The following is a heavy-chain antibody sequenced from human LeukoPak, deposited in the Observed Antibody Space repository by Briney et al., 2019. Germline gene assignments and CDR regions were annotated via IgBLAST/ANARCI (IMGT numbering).Heavy chain of an antibody. CDR1: GFTFSSYG. Sequence: GGSLRLSCAASGFTFSSYGMHWVRQAPGKGLEWVAFIRYDGSNKYYADSVKGRFTISRDNSKNTLYLQMNSLRTEDTAVYCCAKTMSPYYYDSSGFWGQGSLVTVSS. CDR3: AKTMSPYYYDSSGF. J-gene: IGHJ4*02. CDR2: IRYDGSNK. D-gene: IGHD3-22*01. V-gene: IGHV3-30*02.